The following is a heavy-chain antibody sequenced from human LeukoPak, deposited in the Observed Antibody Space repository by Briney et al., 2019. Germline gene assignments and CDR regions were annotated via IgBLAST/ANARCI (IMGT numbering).Heavy chain of an antibody. V-gene: IGHV3-49*03. D-gene: IGHD1-26*01. CDR2: IRSKAYGGTT. J-gene: IGHJ4*02. Sequence: GGSLRLSCTASGFTFGDYAMSWFRQAPGKGLEWVGFIRSKAYGGTTEYAASVKGRFTISRDDSKSIAYLQMNSLKTEDTAVYYCTRDGTSGSYWFDYWGQGTLVTVSS. CDR3: TRDGTSGSYWFDY. CDR1: GFTFGDYA.